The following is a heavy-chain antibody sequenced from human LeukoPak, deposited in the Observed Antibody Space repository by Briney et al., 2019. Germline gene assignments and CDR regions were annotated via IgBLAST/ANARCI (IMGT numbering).Heavy chain of an antibody. D-gene: IGHD1-26*01. CDR1: GFTFSSYG. J-gene: IGHJ4*02. CDR2: ISSSSSTI. CDR3: ARVTVVGANHIDY. Sequence: GGSLRLSCAASGFTFSSYGMNWVRQAPGKGLEWVSYISSSSSTIYYVDSVKGRFTISRDNAKNSLYLQMNSLGDEDTAVYFCARVTVVGANHIDYWGQGTLVTVSS. V-gene: IGHV3-48*02.